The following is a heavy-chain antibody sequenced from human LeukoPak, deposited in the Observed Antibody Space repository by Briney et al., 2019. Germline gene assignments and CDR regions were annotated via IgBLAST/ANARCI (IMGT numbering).Heavy chain of an antibody. Sequence: SGGSLRLSCAASGFTFSSYSMNWVRQAPGKGLEWVSYISSSSSTIYYADSVKGRFTISRDNAKNSLYLQMNSLRAEDTAVYYCARDATVFVPWDMDVWGKGTTVTVSS. D-gene: IGHD4-17*01. J-gene: IGHJ6*03. V-gene: IGHV3-48*04. CDR3: ARDATVFVPWDMDV. CDR2: ISSSSSTI. CDR1: GFTFSSYS.